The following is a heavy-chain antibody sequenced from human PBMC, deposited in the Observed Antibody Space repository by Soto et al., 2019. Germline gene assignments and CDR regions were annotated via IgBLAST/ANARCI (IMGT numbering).Heavy chain of an antibody. D-gene: IGHD3-10*01. Sequence: QVQLQQWGAGLLKPSETLSLTCAVYGGSFSGYYWSWIRQPPGKGLEWIGEINHSGSTNYNPSLKSRVTISVDPSKNQFSLQLSSVTAADSAVYYCAAYGSGSYLYYDYYGMDVWGQGTTVTVSS. V-gene: IGHV4-34*01. CDR2: INHSGST. J-gene: IGHJ6*02. CDR1: GGSFSGYY. CDR3: AAYGSGSYLYYDYYGMDV.